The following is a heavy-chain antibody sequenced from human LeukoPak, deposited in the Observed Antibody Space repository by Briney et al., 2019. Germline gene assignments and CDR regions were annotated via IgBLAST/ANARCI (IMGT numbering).Heavy chain of an antibody. D-gene: IGHD2-15*01. CDR2: ISSSSSYI. V-gene: IGHV3-21*01. CDR1: GFTFSSYS. J-gene: IGHJ4*02. CDR3: AKEICSGGSCYSHFDY. Sequence: GGSLRLSCAASGFTFSSYSMNWVRQAPGKGLEWVSSISSSSSYIYYADSVKGRFTISRDNAKNSLYLQMNSLRAEDTAVYYCAKEICSGGSCYSHFDYWGQGTLVTVSS.